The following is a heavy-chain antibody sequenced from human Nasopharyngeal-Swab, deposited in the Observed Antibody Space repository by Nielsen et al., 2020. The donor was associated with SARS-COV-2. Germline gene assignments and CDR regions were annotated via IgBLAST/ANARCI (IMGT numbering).Heavy chain of an antibody. CDR2: IYSGGST. CDR1: GFTVSSNY. J-gene: IGHJ6*02. Sequence: VGSLRLSCAASGFTVSSNYMSWVRQAPGKGLEWVSVIYSGGSTYYIDSVKGRFTVSRDNSRNTLYLQMHSLSPEDTAVYYCAREKAVAGIGGYHYYGMDVWGQGTTVTVSS. CDR3: AREKAVAGIGGYHYYGMDV. D-gene: IGHD6-19*01. V-gene: IGHV3-53*05.